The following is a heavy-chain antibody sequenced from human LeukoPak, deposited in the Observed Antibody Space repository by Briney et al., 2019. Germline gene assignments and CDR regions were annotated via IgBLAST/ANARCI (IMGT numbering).Heavy chain of an antibody. J-gene: IGHJ5*02. D-gene: IGHD6-13*01. CDR2: INPSSGGT. CDR1: GYTFTSYG. V-gene: IGHV1-2*02. CDR3: ARDLFGLSEAAGTRGNWFDP. Sequence: GASVKVSCKASGYTFTSYGISWVRQAPGQGLEWMGWINPSSGGTNYAQKFQDRVTMTRDTSISTVYMELSRLRSDDTAVYYCARDLFGLSEAAGTRGNWFDPWGQGTLVTVSS.